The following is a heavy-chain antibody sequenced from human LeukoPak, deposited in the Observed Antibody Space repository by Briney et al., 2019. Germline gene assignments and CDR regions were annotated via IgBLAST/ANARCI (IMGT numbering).Heavy chain of an antibody. CDR2: IKQDGSEK. CDR3: VYSGDYEKGY. J-gene: IGHJ4*02. D-gene: IGHD4-17*01. CDR1: GFTFSSYW. V-gene: IGHV3-7*01. Sequence: GGSLRLSCAASGFTFSSYWMSWVRQAPGKGLEWVANIKQDGSEKYHVDSVKGRFTISRDNAKNTLYLQMNSLRAEDTAVYYCVYSGDYEKGYWGQGTLVTVSS.